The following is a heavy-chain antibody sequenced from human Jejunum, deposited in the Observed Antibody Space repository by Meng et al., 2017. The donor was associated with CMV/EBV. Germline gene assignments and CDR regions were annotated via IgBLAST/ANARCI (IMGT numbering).Heavy chain of an antibody. D-gene: IGHD6-13*01. CDR2: VYWDDDK. J-gene: IGHJ5*02. V-gene: IGHV2-5*02. Sequence: SVTTSGVGVGWIRQPPGKALEWLALVYWDDDKRYNPSLKSRLTITRDTSKNQVVLTMTNMDPADTATYFCARSGGSTWYEEKNWFDPWGQGTLVTVSS. CDR3: ARSGGSTWYEEKNWFDP. CDR1: SVTTSGVG.